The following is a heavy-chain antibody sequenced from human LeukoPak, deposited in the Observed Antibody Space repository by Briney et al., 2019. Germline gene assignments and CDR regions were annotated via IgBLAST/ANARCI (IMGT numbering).Heavy chain of an antibody. D-gene: IGHD5-18*01. CDR1: GYIFSSYG. Sequence: ASVKVSCKASGYIFSSYGITWVRQAPGQGLEWMGWISGYNGNTNYAQKLQGRVTMTTDTSTSTAYMELRSLRSDDTAVYYCAGTHTAMVRPFDYWGQGTLVTVSS. V-gene: IGHV1-18*01. J-gene: IGHJ4*02. CDR3: AGTHTAMVRPFDY. CDR2: ISGYNGNT.